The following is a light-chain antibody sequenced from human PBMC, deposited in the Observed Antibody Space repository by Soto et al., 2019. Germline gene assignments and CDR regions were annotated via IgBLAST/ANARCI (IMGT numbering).Light chain of an antibody. Sequence: QSALTQPASVSGSPGQSITISCTGTSSDVGGYNYVSWYQQHPGKAPKLMIYDVSNRPSGVSNRFSGSKSGNTASLTISGLQAEDEADYYCSSYTSSSTGAFVTGTKVTVL. J-gene: IGLJ1*01. CDR3: SSYTSSSTGA. V-gene: IGLV2-14*01. CDR2: DVS. CDR1: SSDVGGYNY.